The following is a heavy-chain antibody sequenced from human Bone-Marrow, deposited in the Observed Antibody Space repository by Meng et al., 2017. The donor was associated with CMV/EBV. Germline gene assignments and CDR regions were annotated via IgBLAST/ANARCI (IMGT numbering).Heavy chain of an antibody. V-gene: IGHV3-43*01. CDR3: ARGFGVVTPGNY. CDR1: GFTFDDYT. CDR2: ISWDGGST. J-gene: IGHJ4*02. D-gene: IGHD3-3*01. Sequence: GGSLRLSCAASGFTFDDYTMHWVRQAPGKGLEWVSLISWDGGSTYYADSVKGRFTISRDNSKNSLYLQMNSLRAEDTAVYYCARGFGVVTPGNYWGQGTLVTASS.